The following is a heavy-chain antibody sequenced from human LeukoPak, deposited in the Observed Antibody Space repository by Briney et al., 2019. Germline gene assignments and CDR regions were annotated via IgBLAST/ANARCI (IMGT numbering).Heavy chain of an antibody. V-gene: IGHV4-59*03. Sequence: PSETLSLTCTVSGASISNYYWGWVRQPPGKGLEWVGYIYYSGSTNYNPSLKSRVTISLDTSKNQFSLNLTSVTAAVTAVYYCAKTARLRYFEYWGQGTLVTVSS. CDR2: IYYSGST. CDR3: AKTARLRYFEY. J-gene: IGHJ4*02. D-gene: IGHD3-9*01. CDR1: GASISNYY.